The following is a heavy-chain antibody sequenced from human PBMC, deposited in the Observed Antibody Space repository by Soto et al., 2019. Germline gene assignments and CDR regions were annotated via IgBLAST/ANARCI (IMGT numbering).Heavy chain of an antibody. D-gene: IGHD6-19*01. CDR2: IYHSGST. CDR1: GGSISSGGYS. V-gene: IGHV4-30-2*01. CDR3: ATAPVAGHHLDY. Sequence: QLQLQESGSGLVKPSQTLSLTCAVSGGSISSGGYSWNWIRQPPGKGLEWIGYIYHSGSTYYNPCLNRRVTIPLVSSKHQFSLKLTSVTAADTAVYYCATAPVAGHHLDYWGQGTLVTVSS. J-gene: IGHJ4*02.